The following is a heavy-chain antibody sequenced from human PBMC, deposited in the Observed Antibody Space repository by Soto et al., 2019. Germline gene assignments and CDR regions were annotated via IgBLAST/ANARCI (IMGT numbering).Heavy chain of an antibody. V-gene: IGHV1-69*13. D-gene: IGHD2-2*01. CDR2: IIPIFGTA. CDR1: GGTFSSYA. CDR3: AREEDRYCSSTSCYFDY. Sequence: ASVKVSCKASGGTFSSYAISWVRQAPGQGLEWMGGIIPIFGTANYAQKFQGRVTITADESTSTAYMELSSLRSEDTAVYYCAREEDRYCSSTSCYFDYWGPGTLVTVSS. J-gene: IGHJ4*02.